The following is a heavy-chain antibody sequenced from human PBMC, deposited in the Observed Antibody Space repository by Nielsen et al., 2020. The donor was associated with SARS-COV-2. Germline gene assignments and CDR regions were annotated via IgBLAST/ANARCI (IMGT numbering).Heavy chain of an antibody. CDR1: DFTFNNAW. J-gene: IGHJ2*01. CDR3: ARCRRPYQLFSGDYYWYFDL. CDR2: IKNDGSST. Sequence: GESLKISCAASDFTFNNAWMSWVRQAPGKGLVWVSRIKNDGSSTTYADSVKGRFTISRDNAKNSLYLQMSTLMAEDTAVYYCARCRRPYQLFSGDYYWYFDLWGRGTLVTVSS. V-gene: IGHV3-74*01. D-gene: IGHD4-17*01.